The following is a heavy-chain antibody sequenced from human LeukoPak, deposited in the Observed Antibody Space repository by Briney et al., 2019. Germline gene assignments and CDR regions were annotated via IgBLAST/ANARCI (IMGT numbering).Heavy chain of an antibody. J-gene: IGHJ4*02. CDR1: GGSFSGYY. CDR2: IIHTGAT. V-gene: IGHV4-34*12. Sequence: SETLSLTCGVYGGSFSGYYWTWIRQSPEMGLEWIGEIIHTGATNYKASLSGRVTISVDASKNQFSLELRSVTAADTAVYYCARAGRQGFDYWGQGTLVTVSS. CDR3: ARAGRQGFDY.